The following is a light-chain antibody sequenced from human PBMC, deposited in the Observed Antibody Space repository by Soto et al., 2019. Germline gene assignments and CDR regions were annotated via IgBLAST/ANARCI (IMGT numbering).Light chain of an antibody. CDR2: GAS. V-gene: IGKV3-15*01. Sequence: EIVMTQSPATLSVSPGERATLSCRASQSVSSNLAWYQQKPGQAPWLLIYGASTRATGIPARFSGSGSGTEFTLPISSLQSEDFAVYYCQQYNNWPPLFGQGTKLEIK. J-gene: IGKJ2*01. CDR3: QQYNNWPPL. CDR1: QSVSSN.